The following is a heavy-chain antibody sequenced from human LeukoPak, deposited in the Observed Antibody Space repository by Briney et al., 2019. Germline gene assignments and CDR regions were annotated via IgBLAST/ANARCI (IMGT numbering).Heavy chain of an antibody. Sequence: ASVKVSCKASGYTFTSYGISWVRQAPGQGLEWMGRISAYNGNANYAQKLQGRVTMTTDTSTSTAYMELRSLRSDDTAVYYCAREATATDAFDIWGQGTMVTVSS. V-gene: IGHV1-18*01. J-gene: IGHJ3*02. CDR3: AREATATDAFDI. CDR1: GYTFTSYG. CDR2: ISAYNGNA.